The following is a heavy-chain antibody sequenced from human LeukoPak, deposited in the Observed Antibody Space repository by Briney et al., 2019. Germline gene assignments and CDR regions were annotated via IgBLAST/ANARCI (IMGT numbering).Heavy chain of an antibody. D-gene: IGHD3-16*01. CDR3: TKDLPFTAGGVIVH. Sequence: GGSLRLSCGVSGLTFIDAWLTWVRQGPGKGLEWVGLIRSKVDGGTADYATTVKGRFTISRDDSKNMLYLQMNGLKTEDTAIYYCTKDLPFTAGGVIVHWGQGALVTVPS. V-gene: IGHV3-15*01. CDR1: GLTFIDAW. J-gene: IGHJ5*02. CDR2: IRSKVDGGTA.